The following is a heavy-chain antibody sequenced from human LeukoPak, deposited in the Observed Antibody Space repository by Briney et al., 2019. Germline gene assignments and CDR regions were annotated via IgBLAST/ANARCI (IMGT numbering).Heavy chain of an antibody. J-gene: IGHJ5*02. CDR3: TKDPNGDYVGAFDP. CDR1: GFTFTNFA. Sequence: PGGSLRLSCAASGFTFTNFAMTWVPQAPGKGLEWVSSITGNHGAPYNINSVRGRFTISRDNSQNTLYLQMNSLRAEDTAVYYCTKDPNGDYVGAFDPWGQGTVVTVSS. D-gene: IGHD4-17*01. V-gene: IGHV3-23*01. CDR2: ITGNHGAP.